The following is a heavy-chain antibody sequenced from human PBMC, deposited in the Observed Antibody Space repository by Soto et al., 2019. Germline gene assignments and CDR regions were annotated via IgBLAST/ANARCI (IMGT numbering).Heavy chain of an antibody. J-gene: IGHJ4*02. CDR3: ARARIDY. Sequence: EVQLVESGGGLVQPGGSLRLSCAVSGFIFSDYWMTWVRQAPGKGLAWVANINPEGREKYYVDSVKGRFTISRDNAKNSLYLQMISLRAEDTALYYCARARIDYWGRGTLITVSS. V-gene: IGHV3-7*03. CDR2: INPEGREK. CDR1: GFIFSDYW.